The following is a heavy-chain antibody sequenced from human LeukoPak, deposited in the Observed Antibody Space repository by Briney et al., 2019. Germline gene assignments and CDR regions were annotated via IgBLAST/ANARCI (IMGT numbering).Heavy chain of an antibody. V-gene: IGHV3-9*01. CDR2: ISWNSGSI. Sequence: PGRSLRLSCAASGFTFDDYAMHWVRQAPGKGPEWVSGISWNSGSIGYADSVKGRFTISRDNAKNSLYLQMNSLRAEDTALYYCAKDDRHIAVAGTVFDYWGQGTLVTVSS. D-gene: IGHD6-19*01. CDR1: GFTFDDYA. CDR3: AKDDRHIAVAGTVFDY. J-gene: IGHJ4*02.